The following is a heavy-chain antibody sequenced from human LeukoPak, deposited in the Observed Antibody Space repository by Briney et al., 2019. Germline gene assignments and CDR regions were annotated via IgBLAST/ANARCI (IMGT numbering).Heavy chain of an antibody. D-gene: IGHD3-10*01. V-gene: IGHV1-69*04. CDR1: GGTFSSYA. CDR2: IIPILGIA. CDR3: ARDRPSMVRGVIHYYFDY. J-gene: IGHJ4*02. Sequence: SVKVSCKASGGTFSSYAISWVRQAPGRGLEWMGRIIPILGIANYAQKFQGRVTITADKSTSTAYMELSSLRSEDTAVYYCARDRPSMVRGVIHYYFDYWGQGTLVTVSS.